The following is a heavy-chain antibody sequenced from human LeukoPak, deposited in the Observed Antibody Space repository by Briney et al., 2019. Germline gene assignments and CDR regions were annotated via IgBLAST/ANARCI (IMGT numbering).Heavy chain of an antibody. V-gene: IGHV1-69*04. J-gene: IGHJ5*02. Sequence: SVKVSCKASGGTFSSYTISWVRQAPGQGLEWMGRIIPILGIANYAQKFQGRVTITADKSTSTAYMELSSLKSEDTAVYYCARELGCSSTSCKPWGQGTLVTVSS. CDR1: GGTFSSYT. CDR3: ARELGCSSTSCKP. D-gene: IGHD2-2*01. CDR2: IIPILGIA.